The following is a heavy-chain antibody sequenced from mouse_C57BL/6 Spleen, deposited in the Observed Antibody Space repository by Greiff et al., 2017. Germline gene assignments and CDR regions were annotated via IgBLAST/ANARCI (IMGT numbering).Heavy chain of an antibody. CDR3: ARDYDYDVDY. D-gene: IGHD2-4*01. J-gene: IGHJ2*01. CDR2: IHPNSGST. V-gene: IGHV1-64*01. Sequence: VQLQQPGAELVKPGASVKLSCKASGYTFTSYWLHWVKQRPGQGLEWIGMIHPNSGSTKYNEKFKSKATLTVDKSSSTAYMQLSSLTSEDSAVYFCARDYDYDVDYWGQGTTLTVSS. CDR1: GYTFTSYW.